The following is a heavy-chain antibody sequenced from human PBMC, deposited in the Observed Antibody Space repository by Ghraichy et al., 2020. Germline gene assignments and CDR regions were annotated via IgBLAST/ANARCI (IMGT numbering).Heavy chain of an antibody. Sequence: ALRLSCTASGFIFGDYTMSWFRQAPGKGLEWVTFIRSKASGGTTEYAASVKGRFTISRDDSKSAAYLQMNSLKTEDTAVYYCARVFDGVPQYSSGWYSDYWGQGTLVTVSS. CDR1: GFIFGDYT. J-gene: IGHJ4*02. CDR3: ARVFDGVPQYSSGWYSDY. CDR2: IRSKASGGTT. D-gene: IGHD6-19*01. V-gene: IGHV3-49*03.